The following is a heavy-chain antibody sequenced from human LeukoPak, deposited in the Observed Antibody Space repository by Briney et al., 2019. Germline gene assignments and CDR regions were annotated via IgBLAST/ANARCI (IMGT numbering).Heavy chain of an antibody. J-gene: IGHJ4*02. D-gene: IGHD3-10*01. Sequence: SVKVSCKASGGTFSSYAISWVRQAPGQGLEWMGRIIPILGIANYAQKFQGRVTITADKSTSTAYMELSSLRSEDTAVYYCAKNGESSYYFDYWGQGTLVTVSS. V-gene: IGHV1-69*04. CDR2: IIPILGIA. CDR3: AKNGESSYYFDY. CDR1: GGTFSSYA.